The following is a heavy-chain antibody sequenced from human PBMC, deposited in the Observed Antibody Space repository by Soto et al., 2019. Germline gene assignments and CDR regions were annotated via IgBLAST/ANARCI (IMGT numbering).Heavy chain of an antibody. CDR1: VGSISSYY. J-gene: IGHJ5*02. CDR3: ARYWRAYDSSGYSYNWFDP. V-gene: IGHV4-59*01. Sequence: SETLSLNGTVSVGSISSYYWSWIRQPPGKGLEWIGYIYYSGITNYNPSLKSRVTISVDTSKNQFSLKLSSVTAADTAVYYCARYWRAYDSSGYSYNWFDPWG. D-gene: IGHD3-22*01. CDR2: IYYSGIT.